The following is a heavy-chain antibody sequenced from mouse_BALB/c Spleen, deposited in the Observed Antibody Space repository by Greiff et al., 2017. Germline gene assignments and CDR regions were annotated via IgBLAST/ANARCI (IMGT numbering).Heavy chain of an antibody. CDR1: GYTFTSYY. D-gene: IGHD6-1*01. V-gene: IGHV1S81*02. Sequence: QVQLQQSGAELVKPGASVKLSCKASGYTFTSYYMYWVKQRPGQGLEWIGEINPSNGGTNFNEKFKSKATLTVDKSSSTAYMQLSSLTSEDSAVYYCTRSRLAGDYYAMDDWGQGTSVTVSS. CDR3: TRSRLAGDYYAMDD. CDR2: INPSNGGT. J-gene: IGHJ4*01.